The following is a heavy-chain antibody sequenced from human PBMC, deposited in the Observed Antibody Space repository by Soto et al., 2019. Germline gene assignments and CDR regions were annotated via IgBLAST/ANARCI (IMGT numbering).Heavy chain of an antibody. D-gene: IGHD3-22*01. J-gene: IGHJ4*02. CDR1: GFSLSNARMG. CDR3: ARIRYYYDSSGYHHPRLAY. V-gene: IGHV2-26*01. CDR2: IFSNDEK. Sequence: SGPTLVNPTETLTLTCTVSGFSLSNARMGVSWIRQPPGKALEWLAHIFSNDEKSYSTSLKSRLTISKDTSKSQVVLTMTNMDPVDTATYYCARIRYYYDSSGYHHPRLAYWGQGTLVTVSS.